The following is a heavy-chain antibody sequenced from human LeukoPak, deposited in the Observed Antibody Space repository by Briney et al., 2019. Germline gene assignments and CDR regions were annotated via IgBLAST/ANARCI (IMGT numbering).Heavy chain of an antibody. J-gene: IGHJ4*02. CDR2: IYHSGST. CDR3: ARADRAAAGLRPLLDY. Sequence: PSETLSLTCAVSGYSISSGYYWGWIRQPPGKGLEWIGSIYHSGSTYYNPSLKSRVTISVDTSKNQFSLKLSSVTAADTAVYYCARADRAAAGLRPLLDYWGQGTLVTVSS. D-gene: IGHD6-13*01. CDR1: GYSISSGYY. V-gene: IGHV4-38-2*01.